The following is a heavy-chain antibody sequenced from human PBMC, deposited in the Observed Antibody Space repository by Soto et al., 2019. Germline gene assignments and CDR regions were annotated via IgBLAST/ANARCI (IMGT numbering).Heavy chain of an antibody. CDR3: SRGVAVAGYGYGLDV. Sequence: QVQLVESGGGLVKSGGSLRLSCAASGFIFSNYDLTWICQAPGRGLEWIAYISSSGSTTDYADSVKGRFTISRDNSKNSLYLQMDFLRADDTAVYYCSRGVAVAGYGYGLDVGGQGTTVSVSS. D-gene: IGHD6-19*01. J-gene: IGHJ6*02. CDR1: GFIFSNYD. V-gene: IGHV3-11*01. CDR2: ISSSGSTT.